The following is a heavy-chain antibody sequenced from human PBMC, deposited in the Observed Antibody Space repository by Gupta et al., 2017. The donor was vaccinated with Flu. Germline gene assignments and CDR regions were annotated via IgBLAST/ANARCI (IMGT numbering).Heavy chain of an antibody. V-gene: IGHV3-74*01. Sequence: EVQLVESGGGLVQPGGSLRLSCAASGFTFSSYWMHWVRQAPGKGLVWVSRINSDGSSTSYADSVKGRFTISRDNAKNTLYLQMNSLRAEDTAVYYCHLYSSSTSCYAEDDYWGQGTLVTVSS. J-gene: IGHJ4*02. D-gene: IGHD2-2*01. CDR2: INSDGSST. CDR1: GFTFSSYW. CDR3: HLYSSSTSCYAEDDY.